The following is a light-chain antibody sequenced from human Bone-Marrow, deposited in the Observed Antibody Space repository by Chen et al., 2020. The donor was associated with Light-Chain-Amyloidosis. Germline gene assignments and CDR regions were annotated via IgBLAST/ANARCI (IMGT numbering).Light chain of an antibody. CDR2: SPQ. V-gene: IGLV8-61*01. CDR1: SGSVSGSRS. CDR3: VVFLGSGIWE. Sequence: QTVVTQEPSFSVSPGETATLTCRLSSGSVSGSRSPTWYQQTPGQPPRTLIGSPQTRSSGVPDRFSASILGNKAALTITGVQVDDEADYYCVVFLGSGIWEFGGGTKLTVL. J-gene: IGLJ3*02.